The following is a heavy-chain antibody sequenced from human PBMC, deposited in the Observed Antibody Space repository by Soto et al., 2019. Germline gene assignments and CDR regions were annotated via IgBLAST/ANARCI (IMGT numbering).Heavy chain of an antibody. J-gene: IGHJ4*02. V-gene: IGHV1-3*01. CDR2: INAGNGNT. Sequence: ASLKVPCKASGYIFTSYVMEWVRQAPGQRLEWMGWINAGNGNTKYSQKFQGRVTITRDTSANTAYMELSSLRSEDTAVYYCARSAPPIDYWGQGTLVTVSS. CDR3: ARSAPPIDY. CDR1: GYIFTSYV.